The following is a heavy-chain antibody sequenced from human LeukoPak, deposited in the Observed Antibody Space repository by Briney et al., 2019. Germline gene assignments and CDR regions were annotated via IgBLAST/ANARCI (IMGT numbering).Heavy chain of an antibody. CDR1: GFTFSSYS. V-gene: IGHV3-21*06. CDR2: ISSSSSYI. Sequence: GGSLRLSCAASGFTFSSYSMNWVRQAPGKGLEWVSSISSSSSYIYYADSVKGRFTISRDNSKNRMYLYMNSQTAEDTAVYYCAKSGYNRFDYWGQGTLVTVSS. J-gene: IGHJ4*02. CDR3: AKSGYNRFDY. D-gene: IGHD5-24*01.